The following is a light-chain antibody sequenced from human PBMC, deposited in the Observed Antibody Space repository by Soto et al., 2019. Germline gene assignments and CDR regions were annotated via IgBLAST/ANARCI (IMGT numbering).Light chain of an antibody. CDR2: DAS. V-gene: IGKV3-11*01. CDR3: QQRSNWPMYT. J-gene: IGKJ2*01. CDR1: QSVSIY. Sequence: EIVFRQSPATLSLSPGERATLSCRASQSVSIYLAWYQQKPGQAPRLLIYDASNRATGIPARFSGSGSGTDFTLTISSLEPEDFAVYYCQQRSNWPMYTFGQGTRWISN.